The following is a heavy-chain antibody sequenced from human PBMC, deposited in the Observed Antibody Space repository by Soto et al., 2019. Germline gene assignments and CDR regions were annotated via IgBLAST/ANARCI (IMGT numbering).Heavy chain of an antibody. CDR3: ATGGYSYGWGY. CDR2: INSAGSAS. J-gene: IGHJ4*02. D-gene: IGHD5-18*01. V-gene: IGHV3-74*01. CDR1: GFTFSSYW. Sequence: EVQLVESGGGLVQPGGSLRLSCVGSGFTFSSYWMHWVRQVPGKGPVWVSRINSAGSASSYVDFVKGRFTVSRDNAMNTLYLEMNSLSAEDTAVYYCATGGYSYGWGYWGKGTLVTVSS.